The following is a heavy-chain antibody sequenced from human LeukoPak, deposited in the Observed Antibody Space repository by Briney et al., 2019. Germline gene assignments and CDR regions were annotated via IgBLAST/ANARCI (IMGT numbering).Heavy chain of an antibody. D-gene: IGHD3-9*01. CDR3: ARRDILTGYYMFDY. CDR2: INPNSGGT. J-gene: IGHJ4*02. CDR1: GYTFTGYY. V-gene: IGHV1-2*02. Sequence: ASVKVSCKASGYTFTGYYMHWVRQAPGQGLEWMGWINPNSGGTNYAQKLQGRVTMTTDTSTSTAYMELRSLRSDDTAVYYCARRDILTGYYMFDYWGQGTLVTVSS.